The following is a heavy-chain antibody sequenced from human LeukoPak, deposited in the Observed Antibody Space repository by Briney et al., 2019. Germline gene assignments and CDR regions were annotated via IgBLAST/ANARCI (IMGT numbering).Heavy chain of an antibody. D-gene: IGHD4-23*01. CDR2: ISYDGSNK. CDR3: ARMTTVVTFDAFDI. Sequence: GGSLRLSCAASGFTFSSYAMHGVRQAPGRGLDWVAVISYDGSNKYYADSVKGRFTISRDNSKNTLYLQMNSLRAEDTAVYYCARMTTVVTFDAFDIWGQGTMVTVSS. J-gene: IGHJ3*02. CDR1: GFTFSSYA. V-gene: IGHV3-30-3*01.